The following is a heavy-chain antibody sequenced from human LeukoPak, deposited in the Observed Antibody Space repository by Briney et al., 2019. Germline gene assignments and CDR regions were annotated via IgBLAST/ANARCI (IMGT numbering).Heavy chain of an antibody. CDR2: IKSKTDGGTT. V-gene: IGHV3-15*01. CDR3: TTTPNYYDSSGYDY. Sequence: GGSLRLSCAASGFTFGIYGMRWVRQAPGKGLEWVGRIKSKTDGGTTDYAAPVKGRFTISRDDSKNTLYLQMNSLKTEDTAVYYCTTTPNYYDSSGYDYWGQGTLVTVSS. J-gene: IGHJ4*02. D-gene: IGHD3-22*01. CDR1: GFTFGIYG.